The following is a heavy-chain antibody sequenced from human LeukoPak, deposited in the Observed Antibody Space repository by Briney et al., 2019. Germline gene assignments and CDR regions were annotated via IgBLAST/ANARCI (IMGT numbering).Heavy chain of an antibody. D-gene: IGHD2-2*01. V-gene: IGHV1-8*03. CDR3: ARAYCTSTSCHFDF. J-gene: IGHJ4*02. CDR1: GYTFTIYD. Sequence: ASLKVSSKASGYTFTIYDINWGRHATGQGGEWIGWINTSSGDTDYAQKFRGRVTIIRSTSTSREYMELSILRSETTTVYYCARAYCTSTSCHFDFWGQGTLVTVSS. CDR2: INTSSGDT.